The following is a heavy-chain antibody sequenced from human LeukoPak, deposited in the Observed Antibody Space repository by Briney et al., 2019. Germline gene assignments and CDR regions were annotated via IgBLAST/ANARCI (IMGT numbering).Heavy chain of an antibody. CDR1: GFTFSSSA. CDR2: ISYDGSNK. Sequence: GGSLRLSCAASGFTFSSSAMHWVRQAPGKGLEWVAVISYDGSNKYYADSVKGRFTISRDNSKNTLYLQMNSLRAEDTAVYYCARDGAAVVVAATLDYYYYMDVWGKGTTVTVSS. D-gene: IGHD2-15*01. CDR3: ARDGAAVVVAATLDYYYYMDV. V-gene: IGHV3-30*01. J-gene: IGHJ6*03.